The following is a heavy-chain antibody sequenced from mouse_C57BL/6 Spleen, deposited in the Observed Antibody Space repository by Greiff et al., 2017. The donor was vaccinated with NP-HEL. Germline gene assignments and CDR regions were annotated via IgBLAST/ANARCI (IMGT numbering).Heavy chain of an antibody. CDR1: GYTFTDYY. Sequence: QVQLQQSGAELVRPGASVKLSCKASGYTFTDYYINWVKQRPGPGLEWIARIYPGSGNTYYNEKFKGKATLTAEKSSSTAYMQLSSLTSEDSAVYFCARSWATVVDYAMDYWGQGTSVTVSS. CDR2: IYPGSGNT. V-gene: IGHV1-76*01. D-gene: IGHD1-1*01. CDR3: ARSWATVVDYAMDY. J-gene: IGHJ4*01.